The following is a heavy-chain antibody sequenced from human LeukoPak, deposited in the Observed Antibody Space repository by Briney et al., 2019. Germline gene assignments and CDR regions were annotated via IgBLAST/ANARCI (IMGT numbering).Heavy chain of an antibody. CDR1: GFTFSSYA. CDR3: AKGPGYYDSSGYYRYFDY. V-gene: IGHV3-23*01. CDR2: ISGSGGST. D-gene: IGHD3-22*01. J-gene: IGHJ4*02. Sequence: LSGGSLRLSCAASGFTFSSYAMSWVRQAPGKGLEWVSAISGSGGSTYYADSVKGRFTISRDNSKNTLYLQMNSLRAEDTAVYYCAKGPGYYDSSGYYRYFDYWGQGTLVTVSS.